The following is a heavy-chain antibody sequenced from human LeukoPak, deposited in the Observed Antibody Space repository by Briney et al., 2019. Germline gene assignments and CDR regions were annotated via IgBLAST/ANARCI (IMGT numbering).Heavy chain of an antibody. V-gene: IGHV3-21*01. Sequence: GGSLRLSCAASGFTFTSYSMNWVRQAPGKGLEWVSSISSSSSYIYYADSVKGRFTISRDNAKNSLYLQMNSLRAEDTPVYYSARDMSAGIAVAGGRNYWGQGTLVTVSS. CDR2: ISSSSSYI. CDR3: ARDMSAGIAVAGGRNY. D-gene: IGHD6-19*01. CDR1: GFTFTSYS. J-gene: IGHJ4*02.